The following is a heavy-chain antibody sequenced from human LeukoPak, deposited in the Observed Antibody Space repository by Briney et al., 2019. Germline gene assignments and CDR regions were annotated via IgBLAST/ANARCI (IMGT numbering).Heavy chain of an antibody. CDR2: INPRSGGT. CDR3: ARGSGTSWFDY. Sequence: ASVKVSCKASGYTFTANYMHWVRQSPGQGLEWMGWINPRSGGTNYGEKFRGRVTMTRDTSITTAYMELSSLRFDDTAVYYCARGSGTSWFDYWGQGTLVTVSS. D-gene: IGHD2-2*01. V-gene: IGHV1-2*02. J-gene: IGHJ4*02. CDR1: GYTFTANY.